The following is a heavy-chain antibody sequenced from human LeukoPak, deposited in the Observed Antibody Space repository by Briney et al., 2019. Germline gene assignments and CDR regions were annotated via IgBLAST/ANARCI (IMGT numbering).Heavy chain of an antibody. CDR3: ATGSSWYLHFDY. CDR2: IYYSGST. D-gene: IGHD6-13*01. Sequence: PSETLSLTCTVSGGSISSRSYYWGWIRQPPGKGLEWIGSIYYSGSTYDNPSLKSRVPISVGTAKNHFSLKLSSVTAADTAVYYCATGSSWYLHFDYWGQGTLVTVSS. CDR1: GGSISSRSYY. J-gene: IGHJ4*02. V-gene: IGHV4-39*07.